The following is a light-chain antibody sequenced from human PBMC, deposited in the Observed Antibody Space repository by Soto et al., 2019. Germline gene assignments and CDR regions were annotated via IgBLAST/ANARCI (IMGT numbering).Light chain of an antibody. J-gene: IGKJ2*01. V-gene: IGKV3-15*01. CDR1: QSISSN. CDR3: QQYSSWPPYP. CDR2: GAS. Sequence: EIVMTQSPATLSVSPGERATLSCRASQSISSNLAWYQQKPGQAPRLLIYGASTRATEIPDRFSGSGSGTEFTLTISSLQSEDFAIYYCQQYSSWPPYPFGQGTKLEIK.